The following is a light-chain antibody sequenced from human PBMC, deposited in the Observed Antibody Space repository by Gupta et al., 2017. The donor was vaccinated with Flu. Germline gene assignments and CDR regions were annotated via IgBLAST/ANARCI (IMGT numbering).Light chain of an antibody. CDR3: QQYGSSPPYI. CDR2: GAS. CDR1: QSVSSSY. V-gene: IGKV3-20*01. J-gene: IGKJ2*01. Sequence: EIVLTQSPGTLSLSPGERATLSCRASQSVSSSYLAWYQQKPGQAPRLLIYGASSRATGIPDRFSGSGYGTDFTLTISRREPEDFAVYYCQQYGSSPPYIFGQGTKLEIK.